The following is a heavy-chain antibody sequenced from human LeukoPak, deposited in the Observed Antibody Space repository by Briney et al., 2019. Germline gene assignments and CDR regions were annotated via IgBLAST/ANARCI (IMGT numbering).Heavy chain of an antibody. CDR3: AGAYCGGDCGFGYYYYGMDV. D-gene: IGHD2-21*02. J-gene: IGHJ6*02. Sequence: ASVKVSCKASGYTFTGYYMHWVRQAPGQGLEWMGWINPSGGSTTYAQKFQGRVTMTRDTSTSTVYMELSSLRSEDTAVYYCAGAYCGGDCGFGYYYYGMDVWGQGTTVTVSS. CDR1: GYTFTGYY. V-gene: IGHV1-46*01. CDR2: INPSGGST.